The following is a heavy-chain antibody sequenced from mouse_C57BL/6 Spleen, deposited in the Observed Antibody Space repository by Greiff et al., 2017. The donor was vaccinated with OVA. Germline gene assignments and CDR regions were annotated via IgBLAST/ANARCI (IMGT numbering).Heavy chain of an antibody. CDR1: GYTFTSYW. CDR2: IDPSDSYT. Sequence: VKLQQPGAELVKPGASVKLSCKASGYTFTSYWMQWVKQRPGQGLEWIGEIDPSDSYTNYNQKFKGKATLTVDTSSSTAYMQLSSLTSEDSAVYYCARDADSLFAYWGQGTLVTVSA. V-gene: IGHV1-50*01. CDR3: ARDADSLFAY. J-gene: IGHJ3*01.